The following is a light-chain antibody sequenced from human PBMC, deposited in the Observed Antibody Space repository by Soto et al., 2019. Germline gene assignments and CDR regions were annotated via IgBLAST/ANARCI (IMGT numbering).Light chain of an antibody. CDR1: QSISNY. CDR3: QHRT. Sequence: DIQMTQSPSTLSASVGDRVTITCRASQSISNYLAWYQQKPGKAPNLLIYKASTLQSGVPSRFSGSGSGTEFTLPISSLQPEDFATYYCQHRTFGQGTKLEIK. V-gene: IGKV1-5*03. J-gene: IGKJ2*01. CDR2: KAS.